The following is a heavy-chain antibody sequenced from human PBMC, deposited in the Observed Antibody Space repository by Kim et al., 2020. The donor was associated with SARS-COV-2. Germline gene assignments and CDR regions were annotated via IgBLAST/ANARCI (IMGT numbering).Heavy chain of an antibody. D-gene: IGHD3-22*01. CDR3: ATMIYSYEINGPRIGV. J-gene: IGHJ4*02. V-gene: IGHV4-4*02. CDR2: IYPGGKT. CDR1: GGSINSGNW. Sequence: SETLSLTCVVSGGSINSGNWWTWVRQPPGKGLEWIGEIYPGGKTNYNPSLKSRVTMSADKSKNQFSLNLRSVTAADTAVYFCATMIYSYEINGPRIGVWGQGTLVTVSS.